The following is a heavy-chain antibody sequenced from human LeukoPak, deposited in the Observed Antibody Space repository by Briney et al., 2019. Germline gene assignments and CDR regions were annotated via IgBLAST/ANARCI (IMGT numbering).Heavy chain of an antibody. CDR2: VSGSGDST. Sequence: PGGSLRLSCATSGFSFSSYAMSWVRQAPGKGLEWVSSVSGSGDSTYYADSVKGRFTISRDNSKNTLYLQMNSLRAEDTAVYYCAKGRVSSNGWTFNDYWGQGTLVTVSS. D-gene: IGHD3-22*01. CDR3: AKGRVSSNGWTFNDY. J-gene: IGHJ4*02. V-gene: IGHV3-23*01. CDR1: GFSFSSYA.